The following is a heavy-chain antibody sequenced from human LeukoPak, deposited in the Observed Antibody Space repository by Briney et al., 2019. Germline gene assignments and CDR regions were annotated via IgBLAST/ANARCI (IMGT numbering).Heavy chain of an antibody. D-gene: IGHD3-22*01. Sequence: GGSLRLSCAASGFTVSSNYMSWVRQAPGKGLDWVSVIYSGGSTYYADSVKGRFTISRDNSKNTLYLQMNSLRAEDTAVYYCARGHDYDSSVAYWGQGTLVTASS. CDR1: GFTVSSNY. CDR3: ARGHDYDSSVAY. J-gene: IGHJ4*02. CDR2: IYSGGST. V-gene: IGHV3-66*01.